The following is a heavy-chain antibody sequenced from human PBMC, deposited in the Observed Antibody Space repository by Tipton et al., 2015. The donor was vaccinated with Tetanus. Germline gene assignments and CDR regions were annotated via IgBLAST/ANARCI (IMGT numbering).Heavy chain of an antibody. CDR2: ISSSGSTI. D-gene: IGHD5-24*01. V-gene: IGHV3-11*01. CDR1: GFTFSDYY. J-gene: IGHJ4*02. CDR3: ASVRGRDGYPIGD. Sequence: SLRLSCAASGFTFSDYYASWIRQAPGKGLEWVSYISSSGSTIYYADSVKGRFTISRDNAKNSLYLQMNSLRAEDTAVYYCASVRGRDGYPIGDWGQGTLVTVSS.